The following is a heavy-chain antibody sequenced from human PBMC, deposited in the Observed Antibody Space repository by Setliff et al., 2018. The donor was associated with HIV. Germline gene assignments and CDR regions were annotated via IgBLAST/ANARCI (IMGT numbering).Heavy chain of an antibody. CDR1: GGSISSGGYS. V-gene: IGHV4-30-2*01. CDR2: IYHSGST. J-gene: IGHJ4*02. CDR3: ARGGYSSGWYVAGN. Sequence: SETLSLTCAVSGGSISSGGYSWSWIRQPPGKGLEWIGYIYHSGSTYYNPSLKSRVTISIDRSKNQFSLKLSSVTAADTAVYYCARGGYSSGWYVAGNWGQGTLVTVSS. D-gene: IGHD6-19*01.